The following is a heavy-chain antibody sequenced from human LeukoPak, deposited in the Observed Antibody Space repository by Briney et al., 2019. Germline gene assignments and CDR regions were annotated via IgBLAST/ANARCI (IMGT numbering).Heavy chain of an antibody. V-gene: IGHV4-39*07. CDR3: ARDYDYYDSSGYYGPPLIDY. Sequence: SETLSLTCTVSGASISSGSYYWSWIRRPPGKGLEWIGRIYHSGTTYYNPSLKSRVTISVDTSKNQFSLKLSSVTAADTAVYYCARDYDYYDSSGYYGPPLIDYWGQGTLVTVSS. CDR2: IYHSGTT. D-gene: IGHD3-22*01. CDR1: GASISSGSYY. J-gene: IGHJ4*02.